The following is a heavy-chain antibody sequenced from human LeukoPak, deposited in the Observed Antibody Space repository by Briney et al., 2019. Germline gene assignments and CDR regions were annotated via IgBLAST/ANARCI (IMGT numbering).Heavy chain of an antibody. V-gene: IGHV3-7*01. J-gene: IGHJ4*02. CDR2: VNQGGTQK. D-gene: IGHD2-15*01. CDR1: GFNFSSQW. CDR3: ARGRYCSGGSCFGVSDY. Sequence: GGSLRLSCAASGFNFSSQWMSWVRQAPGKGLEWVANVNQGGTQKYYVDSVKGRFTISRDNAKNSLYLQMNSLRAEDTAVYYCARGRYCSGGSCFGVSDYWGQGTLVTVSS.